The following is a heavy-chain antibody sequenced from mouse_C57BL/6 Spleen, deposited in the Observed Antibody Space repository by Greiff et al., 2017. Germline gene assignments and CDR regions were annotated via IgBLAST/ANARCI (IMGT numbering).Heavy chain of an antibody. D-gene: IGHD2-2*01. V-gene: IGHV2-2*01. CDR1: GFSLTSYG. Sequence: QVQLKESGPGLVQPSQSLSITCTVSGFSLTSYGVHWVRQSPGKGLEWLGVIWSGGSTDYNAAFISRLSISKDNSKSHVFFKMNSLQADDTAIYYCARSSGGYDADWYFDVWGTGTTVTVSS. CDR2: IWSGGST. J-gene: IGHJ1*03. CDR3: ARSSGGYDADWYFDV.